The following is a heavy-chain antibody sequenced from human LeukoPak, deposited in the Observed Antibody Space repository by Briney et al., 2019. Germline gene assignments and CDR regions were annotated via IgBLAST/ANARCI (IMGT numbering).Heavy chain of an antibody. CDR2: ISSSSSYI. CDR3: ARRYYGSATYRLPYDY. V-gene: IGHV3-21*01. J-gene: IGHJ4*02. CDR1: GFTFSDYS. Sequence: GGSLRLSCAASGFTFSDYSMNWVRQAPGEGLEWVSSISSSSSYIYYADSVKGRFTISRDNAENSLYLQMSSLRAEDTAVYYCARRYYGSATYRLPYDYWGQGTLDTVSS. D-gene: IGHD3-22*01.